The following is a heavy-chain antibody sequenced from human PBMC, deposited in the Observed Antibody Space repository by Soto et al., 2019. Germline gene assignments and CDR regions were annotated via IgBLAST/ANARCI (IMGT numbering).Heavy chain of an antibody. D-gene: IGHD5-18*01. CDR1: GFTFSSYW. CDR2: INSDGSST. Sequence: PGGSLRLSCAASGFTFSSYWMHWVRQVPGKGLVWVSRINSDGSSTSYADSVKGRFTISRDNSKNTLYLQMNSLRGEDTAMYYCAKETGQRGSSYGAYFDYWGQGALVTVSS. V-gene: IGHV3-74*01. CDR3: AKETGQRGSSYGAYFDY. J-gene: IGHJ4*02.